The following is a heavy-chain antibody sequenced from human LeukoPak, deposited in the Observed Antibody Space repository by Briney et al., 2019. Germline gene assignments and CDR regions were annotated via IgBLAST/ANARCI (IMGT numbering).Heavy chain of an antibody. J-gene: IGHJ4*02. D-gene: IGHD6-19*01. V-gene: IGHV3-48*02. Sequence: GGSLRLSCAASGFTFSNYIMSWVRQAPGKGLEWVSYITSGSKTIHYADSVKGRFTISRHNANNSLFLQMNSLRDDDTGVYYCARDHRESSVAGLDYWGQGTLVTVSS. CDR1: GFTFSNYI. CDR3: ARDHRESSVAGLDY. CDR2: ITSGSKTI.